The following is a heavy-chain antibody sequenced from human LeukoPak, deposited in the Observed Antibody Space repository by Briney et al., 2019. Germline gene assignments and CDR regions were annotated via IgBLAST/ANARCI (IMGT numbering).Heavy chain of an antibody. CDR3: ARDADWAYDAFDI. CDR2: TYYRSKWIN. V-gene: IGHV6-1*01. D-gene: IGHD3-9*01. Sequence: SQTLSLTCAISGDSVSVKSDVWNWIRQSPSRGLEWLGRTYYRSKWINDYATSVKSRIIISPHTSKNQFSLHLNSVTPEDTAVYYCARDADWAYDAFDIWGQGTMVTVSS. CDR1: GDSVSVKSDV. J-gene: IGHJ3*02.